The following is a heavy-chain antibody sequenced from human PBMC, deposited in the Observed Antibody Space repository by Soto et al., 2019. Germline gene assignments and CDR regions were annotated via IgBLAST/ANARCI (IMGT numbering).Heavy chain of an antibody. V-gene: IGHV4-59*01. CDR2: IYYSGST. D-gene: IGHD3-16*02. CDR3: ARSLRQYYYYYYMDV. J-gene: IGHJ6*03. Sequence: TLSLTCPVSGGSISSYYWSWIRQPPGKGLEWSGYIYYSGSTNYNPSLKSRVTISVDTSKNQFSLKLSSVTAADTAVYYCARSLRQYYYYYYMDVWGKGTTVTVSS. CDR1: GGSISSYY.